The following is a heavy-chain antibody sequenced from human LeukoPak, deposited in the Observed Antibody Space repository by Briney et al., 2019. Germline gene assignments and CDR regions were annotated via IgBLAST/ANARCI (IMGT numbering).Heavy chain of an antibody. D-gene: IGHD5-12*01. CDR3: ATTPLRGYSGYDPFDY. V-gene: IGHV1-8*01. CDR1: GYTFTSYD. J-gene: IGHJ4*02. Sequence: GASVKVSCKASGYTFTSYDINWVRQATGQGLEWMGWMNPNSGNTGYAQKFQGRVTMARNTSISTAYMELSSLRSEDTAVYYCATTPLRGYSGYDPFDYWGQGTLVTVSS. CDR2: MNPNSGNT.